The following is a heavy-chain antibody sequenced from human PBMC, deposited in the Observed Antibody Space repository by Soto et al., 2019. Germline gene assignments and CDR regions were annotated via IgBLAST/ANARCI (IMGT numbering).Heavy chain of an antibody. CDR1: GGTLSDHG. CDR2: TIPVFNTA. Sequence: QVQLEQSGAEVKKPGSSVKVSCKASGGTLSDHGVAWLRQAPGQGLEWMGGTIPVFNTAKYAQKFQGRVTVSADKFTNIAYMELSGLRSEDTAFYFCARGVYGSGNYYTGPSAFDIWGQGTMVIASS. V-gene: IGHV1-69*06. D-gene: IGHD3-10*01. J-gene: IGHJ3*02. CDR3: ARGVYGSGNYYTGPSAFDI.